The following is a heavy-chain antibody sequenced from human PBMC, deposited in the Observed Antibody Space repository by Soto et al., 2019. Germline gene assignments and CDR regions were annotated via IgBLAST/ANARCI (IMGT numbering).Heavy chain of an antibody. Sequence: QVQLVQSGAEVRKPGASVKVSCKASGYTFTDYYIHWVRQAPGQGLEWVGEISPKSGGTRYAQKFQGRVTMTKDTSITTVYMELSNLSPDDTAVYYCGRGRSGELVVFYWGQGTLVTVHS. CDR3: GRGRSGELVVFY. V-gene: IGHV1-2*02. D-gene: IGHD1-7*01. CDR1: GYTFTDYY. CDR2: ISPKSGGT. J-gene: IGHJ4*02.